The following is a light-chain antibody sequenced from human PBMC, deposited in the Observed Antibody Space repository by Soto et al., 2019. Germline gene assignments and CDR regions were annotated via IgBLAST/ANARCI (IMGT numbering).Light chain of an antibody. J-gene: IGKJ5*01. CDR1: QRVRSSY. V-gene: IGKV3-20*01. CDR2: GAS. Sequence: FTHCPGPLSLCLGERATLSCRGSQRVRSSYLAWYQQKRDKPPRLLSLGASSRATGIPDRFTVSGFGPDFTLTVTRMEPEDFAGYDCQQYGSSFITFGQVTRL. CDR3: QQYGSSFIT.